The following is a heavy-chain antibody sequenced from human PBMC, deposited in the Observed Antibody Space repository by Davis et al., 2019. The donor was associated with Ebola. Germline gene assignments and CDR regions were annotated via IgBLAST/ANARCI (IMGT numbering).Heavy chain of an antibody. CDR1: GFTFSNYW. Sequence: GESLKISCVASGFTFSNYWMTWVRQAPGKGLEWVANIKQDGSEKYCVDSLKGRFSISRDNAKNSLYLQMNSLRVEDTAVYYCARSSGGPDYWGQGTLVTVSS. CDR3: ARSSGGPDY. V-gene: IGHV3-7*01. D-gene: IGHD4-23*01. CDR2: IKQDGSEK. J-gene: IGHJ4*02.